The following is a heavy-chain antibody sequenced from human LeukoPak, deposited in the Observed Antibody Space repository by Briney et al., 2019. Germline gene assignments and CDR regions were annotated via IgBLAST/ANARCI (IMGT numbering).Heavy chain of an antibody. Sequence: PGGSLRLSCAASGFRFSTYWMTWVRQAPGKGLEWVANINQDGSEKYYLDSVRGRFTISRDNAKNLLYLQMNSLRAEDTAVYYCARTDSGVIMLYTIRSAFWGQGTLVTVSS. D-gene: IGHD2-8*01. CDR2: INQDGSEK. V-gene: IGHV3-7*01. CDR1: GFRFSTYW. J-gene: IGHJ4*02. CDR3: ARTDSGVIMLYTIRSAF.